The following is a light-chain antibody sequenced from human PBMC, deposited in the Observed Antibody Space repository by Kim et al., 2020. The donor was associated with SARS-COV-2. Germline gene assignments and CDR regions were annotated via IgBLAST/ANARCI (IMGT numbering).Light chain of an antibody. V-gene: IGLV2-23*01. CDR3: SSYAGSFSYV. Sequence: QSALTQPASVSGSPGQSITISCTGTSIDVGSSGLVSWYQHYPGEAPKLIIYEDTGRPSGVSHRFSGSRSGNTASLTISGLQGADQADYYCSSYAGSFSYVFGTGTKVTVL. CDR2: EDT. J-gene: IGLJ1*01. CDR1: SIDVGSSGL.